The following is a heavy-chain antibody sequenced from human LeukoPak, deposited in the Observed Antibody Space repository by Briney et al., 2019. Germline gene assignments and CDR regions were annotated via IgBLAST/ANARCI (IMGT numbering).Heavy chain of an antibody. Sequence: GGSLRLSCAASAFTFSSYEMNWVRQAPRKGLEWVSYISSSGSTKHYADSVKGRFTISRANAKNSSYLQMNSLRAEDTAVYYGVREWFQNHDHWGQGTLVTVSS. CDR2: ISSSGSTK. D-gene: IGHD3-10*01. CDR1: AFTFSSYE. J-gene: IGHJ4*02. CDR3: VREWFQNHDH. V-gene: IGHV3-48*03.